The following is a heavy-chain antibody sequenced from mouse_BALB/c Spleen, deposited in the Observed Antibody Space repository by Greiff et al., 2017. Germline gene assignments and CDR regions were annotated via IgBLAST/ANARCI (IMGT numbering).Heavy chain of an antibody. V-gene: IGHV1-20*02. D-gene: IGHD2-2*01. CDR2: INPYKGDT. J-gene: IGHJ4*01. CDR3: ARGGTLYYGYDEAMDY. Sequence: DVQLQESGPELVKPGASVKISCKASGYSFTGYFMNWVMQSHGKSLEWIGRINPYKGDTFYNQKFKGKATLTVDKSSSTAHMELRSLASEDSAVYYCARGGTLYYGYDEAMDYWGQGTSVTVSS. CDR1: GYSFTGYF.